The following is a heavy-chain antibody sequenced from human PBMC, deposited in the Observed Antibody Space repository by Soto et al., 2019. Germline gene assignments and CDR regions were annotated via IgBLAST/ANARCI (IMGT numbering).Heavy chain of an antibody. CDR3: ARHGIAAADMYGMDV. D-gene: IGHD6-13*01. CDR1: GGSISSSSYY. CDR2: IYYSGST. V-gene: IGHV4-39*01. J-gene: IGHJ6*02. Sequence: SETLSLTCTVSGGSISSSSYYWGWIRQPLGKGLEWIGSIYYSGSTYYNPSLKSRVTISVDTSKNQFSLKLSSVTAADTAVYYCARHGIAAADMYGMDVWGQVTTVTVSS.